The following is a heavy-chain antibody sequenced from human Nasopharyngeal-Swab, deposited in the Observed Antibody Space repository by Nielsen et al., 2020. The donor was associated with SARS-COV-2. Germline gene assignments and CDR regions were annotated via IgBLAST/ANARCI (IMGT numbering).Heavy chain of an antibody. V-gene: IGHV3-15*01. D-gene: IGHD6-19*01. J-gene: IGHJ4*02. CDR3: TTGRYSSGWRGKTYYFDY. CDR2: IKSKTDGGTT. Sequence: WIRQPPGKGLEWVGRIKSKTDGGTTDYAAPVKGRFTISRDDSKNTPYLQMNSLKTEDTAVYYCTTGRYSSGWRGKTYYFDYWGQGTLVTVSS.